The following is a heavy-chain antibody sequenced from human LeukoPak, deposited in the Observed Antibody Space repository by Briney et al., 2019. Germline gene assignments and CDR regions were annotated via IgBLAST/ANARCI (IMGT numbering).Heavy chain of an antibody. CDR2: INPNSGGT. D-gene: IGHD6-13*01. J-gene: IGHJ5*02. CDR3: ARGYSSNWLQFDP. V-gene: IGHV1-2*02. Sequence: ASVKVSCKASGYTFTGYYMHWVRQAPGQGLEWMGWINPNSGGTTYAQKFQGRVTMTTDTSTSTAYMELRSLRFDDTAVYYCARGYSSNWLQFDPWGQGTLVTVSS. CDR1: GYTFTGYY.